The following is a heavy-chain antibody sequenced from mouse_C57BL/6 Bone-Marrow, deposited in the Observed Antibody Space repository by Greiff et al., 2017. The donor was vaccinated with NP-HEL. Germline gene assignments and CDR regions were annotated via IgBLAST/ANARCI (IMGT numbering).Heavy chain of an antibody. V-gene: IGHV5-17*01. Sequence: DVKLVESGGGLVKPGGSLKLSCAASGFTFSDYGMHWVRQAPEKGLEWVAYISSGSSTIYYADTVKGRFTISRDNAKNTLFLQMTSLRSEDTAMYYCARTYYGIYFDYWGQGTTLTVSS. J-gene: IGHJ2*01. CDR1: GFTFSDYG. D-gene: IGHD2-10*01. CDR3: ARTYYGIYFDY. CDR2: ISSGSSTI.